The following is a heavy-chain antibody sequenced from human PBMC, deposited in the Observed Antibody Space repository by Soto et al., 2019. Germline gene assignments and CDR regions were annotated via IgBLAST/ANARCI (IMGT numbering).Heavy chain of an antibody. CDR2: IVPTLRIT. CDR3: ATDKYGAGRVGVHF. V-gene: IGHV1-69*08. Sequence: QVQLVQSGAEVKKPGASLRVSCETSGGTSTIYTITWVRQAPGQGLQWMGRIVPTLRITNYAQEFQGRLTITADSSTSTAHMELTSLTSEDTAVYYCATDKYGAGRVGVHFWGQGTLVPVSS. J-gene: IGHJ4*02. CDR1: GGTSTIYT. D-gene: IGHD3-3*02.